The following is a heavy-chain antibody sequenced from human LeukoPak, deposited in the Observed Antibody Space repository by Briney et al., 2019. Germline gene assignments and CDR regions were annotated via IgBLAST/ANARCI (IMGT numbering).Heavy chain of an antibody. D-gene: IGHD3-9*01. CDR1: GYTFTSYD. CDR2: MNPNSGNT. Sequence: ASVKVSCKASGYTFTSYDINWVRQATGQGLEWMGWMNPNSGNTGYAQKFQGRVTITRNTSISTAYMELSSLRSEDTAVYYCARDLGVLRYSGDAFDIWGQGTMVTVSS. J-gene: IGHJ3*02. V-gene: IGHV1-8*03. CDR3: ARDLGVLRYSGDAFDI.